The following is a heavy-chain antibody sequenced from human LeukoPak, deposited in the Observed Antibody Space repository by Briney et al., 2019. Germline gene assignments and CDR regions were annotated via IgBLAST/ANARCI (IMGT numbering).Heavy chain of an antibody. CDR3: ARARWGDSSGYYELDY. CDR2: ISYDGSNK. J-gene: IGHJ4*02. Sequence: GRSLRLSCAASGFTFSSYAMHWVRQAPGKGLEWVAVISYDGSNKYYADSVKGRFTISRDNSKNTLYLQMNSLRAEDTAVYYCARARWGDSSGYYELDYWGQGTLVTVSS. D-gene: IGHD3-22*01. V-gene: IGHV3-30-3*01. CDR1: GFTFSSYA.